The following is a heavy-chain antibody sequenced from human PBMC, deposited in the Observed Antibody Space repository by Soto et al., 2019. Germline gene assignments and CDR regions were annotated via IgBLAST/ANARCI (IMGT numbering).Heavy chain of an antibody. CDR1: GGCISGGGFS. V-gene: IGHV4-30-2*01. J-gene: IGHJ4*02. D-gene: IGHD3-10*01. CDR2: ILHTGGT. Sequence: SETMSLTCAVCGGCISGGGFSWSWIRQPPGKGLEWIGYILHTGGTQYNPSLKSRVSMSVDKSKNQFSLHLTSVTAAATAVYYCARLQFGEGFDYWGQGALVTVSS. CDR3: ARLQFGEGFDY.